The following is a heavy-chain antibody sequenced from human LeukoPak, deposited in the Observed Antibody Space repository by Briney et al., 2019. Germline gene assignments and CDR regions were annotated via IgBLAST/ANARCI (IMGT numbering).Heavy chain of an antibody. D-gene: IGHD4-23*01. CDR3: AAWGVDYGGNFDYSDY. Sequence: PSETLSLTCTLSRGSIITTHWWSWVRQPAGKGLEWIGEIYHTGTTNYSPSLKSRLTISVDQSRNQFSLRLSSVTAADTATYYCAAWGVDYGGNFDYSDYWGQGILVTVSS. CDR1: RGSIITTHW. CDR2: IYHTGTT. J-gene: IGHJ4*02. V-gene: IGHV4-4*02.